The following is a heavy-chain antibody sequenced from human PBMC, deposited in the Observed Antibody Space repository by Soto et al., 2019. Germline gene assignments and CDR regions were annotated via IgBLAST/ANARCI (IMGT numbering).Heavy chain of an antibody. Sequence: ASVKVSCKASGYAFTRYDINWVRQATGQGLEWMGWMNPNRGNTGYAQKFQGRVTMTRDSSISTAYMEVSSLRFEDTAVYYCARAVNADAFDIWGQGTMATVSS. CDR1: GYAFTRYD. CDR2: MNPNRGNT. D-gene: IGHD3-10*01. CDR3: ARAVNADAFDI. J-gene: IGHJ3*02. V-gene: IGHV1-8*01.